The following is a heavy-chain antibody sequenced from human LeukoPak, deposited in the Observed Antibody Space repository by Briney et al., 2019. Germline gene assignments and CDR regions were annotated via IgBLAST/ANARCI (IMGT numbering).Heavy chain of an antibody. CDR1: GLIFSDVW. Sequence: SGGSLRLSCAASGLIFSDVWMNWVRQSPGKGLEWVGRIRSKTDRGTTDYAAPVKGRFTISRDDSKNTLYLQMNTLKTEDTAVYYCIIDPAHLTRWLVNWGQGTLVTVSS. V-gene: IGHV3-15*01. D-gene: IGHD5-18*01. CDR2: IRSKTDRGTT. J-gene: IGHJ4*02. CDR3: IIDPAHLTRWLVN.